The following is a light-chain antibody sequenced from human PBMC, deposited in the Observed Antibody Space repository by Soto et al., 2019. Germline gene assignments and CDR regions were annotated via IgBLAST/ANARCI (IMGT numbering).Light chain of an antibody. CDR3: QHSGSVVLT. V-gene: IGKV3-20*01. CDR2: GAS. CDR1: QSVSSSY. J-gene: IGKJ4*01. Sequence: EIVLTQSPGTLSLSPGERATLSCRASQSVSSSYLAWYQQKPGQAPRLLIYGASSRATGIPDRFSGSGSGTDLTHTLSRLEPEEFAVYSCQHSGSVVLTFGGETKLELK.